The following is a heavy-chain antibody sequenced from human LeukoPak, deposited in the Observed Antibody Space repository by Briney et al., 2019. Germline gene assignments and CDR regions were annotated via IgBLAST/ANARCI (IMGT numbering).Heavy chain of an antibody. J-gene: IGHJ4*02. CDR1: GFTFDDYA. CDR3: AKAGGYGGNSYFDY. Sequence: GGSLRLSCAASGFTFDDYAMHWVRQAPGKGLEWVSGISWNSGSIGYADSVKGRFTISRDNAKNSLYLQMNSLRAEDTALYYCAKAGGYGGNSYFDYWGQGTLVTVSS. D-gene: IGHD4-17*01. CDR2: ISWNSGSI. V-gene: IGHV3-9*01.